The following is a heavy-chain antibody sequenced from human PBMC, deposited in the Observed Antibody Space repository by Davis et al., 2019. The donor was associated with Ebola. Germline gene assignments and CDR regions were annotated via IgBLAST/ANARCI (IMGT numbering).Heavy chain of an antibody. V-gene: IGHV4-28*03. CDR1: GLSTSSRDW. Sequence: SETLSLTCAVSGLSTSSRDWWGWIRQPPGKGLEWIGNIHYLGNTNYDPSLKSRVTMSVDTSKNQFSLKLRSVTAADTAVYYCARGNYGDYIVLYYYNMDVWGQGTMVSVSS. CDR2: IHYLGNT. J-gene: IGHJ6*02. CDR3: ARGNYGDYIVLYYYNMDV. D-gene: IGHD4-17*01.